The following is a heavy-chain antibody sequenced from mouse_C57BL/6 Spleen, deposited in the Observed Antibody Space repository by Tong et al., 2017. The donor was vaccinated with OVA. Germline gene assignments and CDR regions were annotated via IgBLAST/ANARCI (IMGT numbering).Heavy chain of an antibody. J-gene: IGHJ2*01. CDR1: GFTFSDYY. CDR2: ISSGGSYT. D-gene: IGHD5-5*01. CDR3: ARLPLEFHY. V-gene: IGHV5-4*02. Sequence: EVQLVESGGGLVKPGGSLKLSCAASGFTFSDYYMYWVRQTPEKRLEWVATISSGGSYTYYPDSVKGRFTISRDNAKTTLYMQRRSLRSEDTAMYYCARLPLEFHYWGQGTTLTVSS.